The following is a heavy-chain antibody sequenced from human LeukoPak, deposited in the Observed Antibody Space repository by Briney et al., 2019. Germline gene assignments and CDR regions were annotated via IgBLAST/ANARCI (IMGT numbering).Heavy chain of an antibody. CDR1: GGSISSYY. V-gene: IGHV4-59*01. CDR3: ARSGTPYASSGYYLGY. D-gene: IGHD3-22*01. Sequence: PSETLSLTCTVSGGSISSYYWSWIRQPPGKGLEWIGYIYYSVSTNYNPSLTSRVTISVDTSQNQFSLILSSVTAADSAVYCCARSGTPYASSGYYLGYWGQGTMVTVSS. CDR2: IYYSVST. J-gene: IGHJ4*02.